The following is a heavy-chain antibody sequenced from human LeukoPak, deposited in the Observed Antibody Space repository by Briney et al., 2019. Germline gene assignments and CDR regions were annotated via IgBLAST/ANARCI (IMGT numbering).Heavy chain of an antibody. V-gene: IGHV3-11*03. CDR1: GFTFSDYY. CDR2: ISGSSSKT. CDR3: ARTNSLDY. J-gene: IGHJ4*02. Sequence: GGSLRLSCAASGFTFSDYYMSWIRQAPGKGLEWVSWISGSSSKTSYADSVKGRFTISRDNATNSVYLQMNSLRAEDTAVYYCARTNSLDYWGQGTLVTVSS.